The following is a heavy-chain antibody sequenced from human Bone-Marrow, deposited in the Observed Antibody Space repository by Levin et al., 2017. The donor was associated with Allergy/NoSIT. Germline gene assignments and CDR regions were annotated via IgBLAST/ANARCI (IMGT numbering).Heavy chain of an antibody. D-gene: IGHD1-14*01. V-gene: IGHV3-15*01. J-gene: IGHJ4*02. CDR2: IKSKTDGGTT. Sequence: GGSLRLSCAASGFTFSNAWMSWVRQAPGKGLEWVGRIKSKTDGGTTDYAAPVKGRFTISRDDSKNTLYLQMNSLKTEDTAVYYCTTRTPPSYGMHGDYWGQGTLVTVSS. CDR1: GFTFSNAW. CDR3: TTRTPPSYGMHGDY.